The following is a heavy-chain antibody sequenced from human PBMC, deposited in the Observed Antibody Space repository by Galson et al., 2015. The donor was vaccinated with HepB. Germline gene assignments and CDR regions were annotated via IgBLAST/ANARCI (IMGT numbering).Heavy chain of an antibody. J-gene: IGHJ4*02. Sequence: SLRLSCAASGFTFSSYAMHWVRQAPGKGLEWVAVISYDGSNKYYADSMKGRFTISRDNSKNTLYLQMNSLRAEDTAVYYCARDSGPNTPLLPQHLPVEMATTIFDYWGQGTLVTVSS. CDR3: ARDSGPNTPLLPQHLPVEMATTIFDY. D-gene: IGHD5-24*01. CDR2: ISYDGSNK. V-gene: IGHV3-30*04. CDR1: GFTFSSYA.